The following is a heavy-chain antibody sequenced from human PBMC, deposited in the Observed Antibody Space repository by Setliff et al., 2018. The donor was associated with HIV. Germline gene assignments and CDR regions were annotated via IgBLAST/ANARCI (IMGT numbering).Heavy chain of an antibody. Sequence: PSETLSLTCAVSGYSISIGYYWGWIRQAPGKGLEWIGNIYHSGITYHNPSLKSRITLSVDTSKNQFSLKLSSVTAADTAVYYCAVDPTSDNSWGYFDRWGQGTLVTVSS. J-gene: IGHJ4*02. CDR1: GYSISIGYY. V-gene: IGHV4-38-2*01. CDR2: IYHSGIT. CDR3: AVDPTSDNSWGYFDR. D-gene: IGHD2-2*01.